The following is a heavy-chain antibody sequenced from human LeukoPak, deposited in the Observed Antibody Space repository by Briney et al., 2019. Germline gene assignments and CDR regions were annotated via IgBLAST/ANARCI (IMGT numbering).Heavy chain of an antibody. CDR3: ARDRRSNSLKIQKWFDP. CDR1: GYTFTSYY. CDR2: INPSGGST. Sequence: ASVKVSCKASGYTFTSYYMHWVRQAPGQGLEWMGIINPSGGSTSYAQKFQGRVTMTRDTSTSTVYMELSSLRSEDTAVYYCARDRRSNSLKIQKWFDPLGQGTLVTASS. V-gene: IGHV1-46*01. D-gene: IGHD6-13*01. J-gene: IGHJ5*02.